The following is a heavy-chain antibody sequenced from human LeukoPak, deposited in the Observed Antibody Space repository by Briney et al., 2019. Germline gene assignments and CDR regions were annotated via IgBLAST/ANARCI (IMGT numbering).Heavy chain of an antibody. CDR1: GFTFSSYA. CDR3: AKEGYYGSGSFPDS. D-gene: IGHD3-10*01. J-gene: IGHJ4*02. CDR2: ISHDGSNK. V-gene: IGHV3-30*18. Sequence: GGSLRLSCAASGFTFSSYAMSWVRRAPGKGLEWMTVISHDGSNKYYVDSVKGRFTISRDNSKSTLYLQMNSLRAEDTAVYYCAKEGYYGSGSFPDSWGQGTLVTVSS.